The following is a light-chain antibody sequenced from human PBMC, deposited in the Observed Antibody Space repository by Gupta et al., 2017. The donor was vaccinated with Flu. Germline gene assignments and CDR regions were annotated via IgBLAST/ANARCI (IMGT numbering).Light chain of an antibody. CDR1: SSDVGFYDY. J-gene: IGLJ2*01. CDR2: EVS. CDR3: SSYTSSITLL. V-gene: IGLV2-14*01. Sequence: QSALTQPASVSGSPGPSITISCTGTSSDVGFYDYVSWNHQHPGKAPKLMIYEVSKRPAGVTNRFSGSKTGNTASLTISGLQAEDEAEYYCSSYTSSITLLFGGGTKLTVL.